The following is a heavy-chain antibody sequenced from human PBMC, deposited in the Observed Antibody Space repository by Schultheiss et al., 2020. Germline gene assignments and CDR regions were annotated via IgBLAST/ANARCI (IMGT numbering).Heavy chain of an antibody. D-gene: IGHD1-26*01. J-gene: IGHJ4*02. CDR2: ISYDGSNK. Sequence: LSLSCAASGFTFSSYGMHCVRQAPGKGLEWVAVISYDGSNKYYADSVKGRFTISRDNSKNTLYLQMNSLRAEDTAVYYCAKSDSGTHFDYWGQGTLVTVSS. CDR3: AKSDSGTHFDY. V-gene: IGHV3-30*18. CDR1: GFTFSSYG.